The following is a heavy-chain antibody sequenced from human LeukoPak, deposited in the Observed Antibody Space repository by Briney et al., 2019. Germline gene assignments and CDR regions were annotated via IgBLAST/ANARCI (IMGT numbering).Heavy chain of an antibody. CDR2: ISTSGTTI. CDR3: ARSVYDPPYWYYYMDV. D-gene: IGHD5/OR15-5a*01. CDR1: GFTFSDYY. Sequence: NPGGSLRLSCAASGFTFSDYYMSWIRQAPGKGLEWVSYISTSGTTIYYADSVKGRFTISRDNAKNSLYLQMNSLRAEDTAVYYCARSVYDPPYWYYYMDVWGKGTTVTVSS. J-gene: IGHJ6*03. V-gene: IGHV3-11*04.